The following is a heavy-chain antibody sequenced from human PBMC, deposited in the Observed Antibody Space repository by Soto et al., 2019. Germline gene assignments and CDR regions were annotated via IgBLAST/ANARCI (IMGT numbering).Heavy chain of an antibody. CDR3: VHPRSTVQIPPT. CDR1: RFTSIMFS. CDR2: ISSNGEST. V-gene: IGHV3-64D*06. Sequence: GGSLRPSCSPSRFTSIMFSMHWVRQAPGKGLEYVSGISSNGESTYYADSVKGRFTISRDNTKKTLYLQMSSPRAVDTAVYYCVHPRSTVQIPPTWGQGTLVTVSS. J-gene: IGHJ5*02. D-gene: IGHD4-17*01.